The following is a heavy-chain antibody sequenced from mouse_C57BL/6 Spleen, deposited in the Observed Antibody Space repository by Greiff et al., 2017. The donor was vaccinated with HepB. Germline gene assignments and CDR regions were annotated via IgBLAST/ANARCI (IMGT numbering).Heavy chain of an antibody. CDR1: GYSITSGYY. D-gene: IGHD4-1*01. CDR3: ARAAGTEDY. Sequence: EVKLQESGPGLVKPSQSLSLTCSVTGYSITSGYYWNWIRQFPGNKLEWMGYISYDGSNNYNPSLKNRISITRDTSKNQFFLKLNSVTTEDTATYYCARAAGTEDYWGQGTSVTVSS. CDR2: ISYDGSN. J-gene: IGHJ4*01. V-gene: IGHV3-6*01.